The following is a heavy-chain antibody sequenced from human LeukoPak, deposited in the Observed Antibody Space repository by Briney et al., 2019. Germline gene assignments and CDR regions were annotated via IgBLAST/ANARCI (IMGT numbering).Heavy chain of an antibody. J-gene: IGHJ4*02. CDR2: TYYRSKWYN. V-gene: IGHV6-1*01. CDR3: TRGAVAHYDY. CDR1: GDSVSSNSAA. Sequence: SQTLSLTCAISGDSVSSNSAAWNWIRQSPPRGLEWLGRTYYRSKWYNDYAVSVKSRITINPDTSKNQFSLHLNSVTPEDTAVYYCTRGAVAHYDYWGQGTLVTVSS. D-gene: IGHD6-19*01.